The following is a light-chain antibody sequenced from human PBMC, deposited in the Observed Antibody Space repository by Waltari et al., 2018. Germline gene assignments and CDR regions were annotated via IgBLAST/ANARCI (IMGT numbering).Light chain of an antibody. CDR2: EVT. J-gene: IGLJ2*01. V-gene: IGLV2-8*01. Sequence: QSALTQPPSASGSPGQSVPISCPGTSTDIGVYNYVSWYQQHPGKAPKLLIYEVTERPSGVPDRFSGSKSGNTASLTVSGLQGEDEADYYCASFAGSNNLFGGGTKLTVL. CDR1: STDIGVYNY. CDR3: ASFAGSNNL.